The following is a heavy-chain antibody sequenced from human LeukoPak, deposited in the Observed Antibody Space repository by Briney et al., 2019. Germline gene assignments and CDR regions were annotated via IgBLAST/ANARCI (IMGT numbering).Heavy chain of an antibody. J-gene: IGHJ4*02. CDR2: IYDSGIT. CDR3: ARVSGYCSGGACYSRRHFDH. Sequence: IPSETLSLTCTVSGGSISRYYWSWIRQPPGKGLEWIGHIYDSGITNYNPSLKSRVTISVDTSTNQFSLKLSSGTAGDTVVYYCARVSGYCSGGACYSRRHFDHWGQGTLVTASS. V-gene: IGHV4-59*01. D-gene: IGHD2-15*01. CDR1: GGSISRYY.